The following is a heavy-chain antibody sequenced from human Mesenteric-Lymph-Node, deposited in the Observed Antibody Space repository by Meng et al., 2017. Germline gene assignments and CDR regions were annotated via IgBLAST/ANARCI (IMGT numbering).Heavy chain of an antibody. CDR2: IYNSGST. J-gene: IGHJ2*01. CDR1: GGSISSSNYY. V-gene: IGHV4-30-4*01. CDR3: ARGQKGYFDL. Sequence: QVQLQESGPGLVKPSQTLSLTCTGSGGSISSSNYYWSWIRQPPGKGLEWSGHIYNSGSTYYNPSLKSRITISVGTSKNQFSLKLSSVTAADTAVYYCARGQKGYFDLWGRGTLVTVSS.